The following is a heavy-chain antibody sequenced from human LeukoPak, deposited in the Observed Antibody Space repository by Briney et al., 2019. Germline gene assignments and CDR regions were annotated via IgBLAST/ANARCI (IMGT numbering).Heavy chain of an antibody. D-gene: IGHD5-18*01. J-gene: IGHJ4*02. V-gene: IGHV3-7*03. Sequence: GGSLRLSCAASGFTFSSYWMSWVRQAPGKGLEWVANIKQDGSEKYYVDSVKGRFTVSRDNAKNSLYLQMNSLRAEDTAVYYCVEGGAARFDYWGQGTLVAVSS. CDR1: GFTFSSYW. CDR3: VEGGAARFDY. CDR2: IKQDGSEK.